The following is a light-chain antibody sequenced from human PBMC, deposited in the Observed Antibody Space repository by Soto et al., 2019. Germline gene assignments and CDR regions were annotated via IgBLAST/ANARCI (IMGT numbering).Light chain of an antibody. CDR1: QSVSSY. J-gene: IGKJ4*01. CDR2: DAS. V-gene: IGKV3-11*01. CDR3: QQRSNWPRLT. Sequence: EIVLTQSPATLSLSPGERATLSCRASQSVSSYLAWYQQKPGQDPRLLIYDASNRATGIPARFSGSGSGTALTLTISSLEPEDFAVYYCQQRSNWPRLTFGGGTKVEIK.